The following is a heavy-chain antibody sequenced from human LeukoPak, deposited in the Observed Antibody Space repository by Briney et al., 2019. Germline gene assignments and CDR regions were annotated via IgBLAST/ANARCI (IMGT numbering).Heavy chain of an antibody. Sequence: PGGSLRLSCVDSGFTFRRHAMSWVRQAPGKGLEWVGFIRSKAYGGTTEYAASVKGRFTISRDDSKSIAYLQMNSLKTEDTAVYYCTTRDRSSWYYFDYWGQGTLVTVSS. CDR3: TTRDRSSWYYFDY. V-gene: IGHV3-49*04. J-gene: IGHJ4*02. CDR2: IRSKAYGGTT. D-gene: IGHD6-13*01. CDR1: GFTFRRHA.